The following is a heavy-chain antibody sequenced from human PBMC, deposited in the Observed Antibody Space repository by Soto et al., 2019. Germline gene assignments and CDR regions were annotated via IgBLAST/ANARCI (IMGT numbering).Heavy chain of an antibody. V-gene: IGHV4-59*01. CDR1: GGSISSYY. CDR3: ARDLIFSRWSGFDY. CDR2: ISYSGST. J-gene: IGHJ4*02. D-gene: IGHD3-3*01. Sequence: PSETLSFTCAVSGGSISSYYWSWIRQPPGKGLEWIGYISYSGSTNYNPSLKSRVTISVDTSKNQFSLKLSSVTAADTAVYYCARDLIFSRWSGFDYWGQGTLVTVSS.